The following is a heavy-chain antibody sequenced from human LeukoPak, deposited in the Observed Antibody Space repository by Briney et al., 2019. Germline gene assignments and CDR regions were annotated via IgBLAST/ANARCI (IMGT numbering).Heavy chain of an antibody. CDR3: ARGSLRYSSGPSASFDP. J-gene: IGHJ5*02. V-gene: IGHV3-48*04. Sequence: PGGSLRLSCAASGFTFSSYSMNWVRQAPGKGLEWVSYISSSSSTIYYADSVKGRFTISRDNAKNSLYLQMNSLRAEDTAVYYCARGSLRYSSGPSASFDPWGQGTLVTVSS. CDR1: GFTFSSYS. D-gene: IGHD6-19*01. CDR2: ISSSSSTI.